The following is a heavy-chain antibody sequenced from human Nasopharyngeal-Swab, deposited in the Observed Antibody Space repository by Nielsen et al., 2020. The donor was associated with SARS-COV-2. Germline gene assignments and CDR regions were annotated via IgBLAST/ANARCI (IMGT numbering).Heavy chain of an antibody. CDR2: MNPNSGNT. Sequence: WVRQAPGQGLEWMGWMNPNSGNTGYAQKFQGRVTMTRNTSISTAYMELSSLRSEDTAVYYCARCRLSNYYGMDVWGQGTTVTVSS. V-gene: IGHV1-8*01. D-gene: IGHD3-16*02. CDR3: ARCRLSNYYGMDV. J-gene: IGHJ6*02.